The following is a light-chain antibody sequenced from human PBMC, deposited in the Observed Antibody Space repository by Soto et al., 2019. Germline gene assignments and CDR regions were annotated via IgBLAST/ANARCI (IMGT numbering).Light chain of an antibody. CDR1: SSNIGAGYD. Sequence: QSVLTQPPSVSGAPGQRVTISCTGSSSNIGAGYDVHWYQQLPGTAPKLLISGNSNRPSGVPDRFSGSKSGTSASLAITGLRAEDEAAYYCQSSDSSLSGWVFGGGTKLTVL. CDR2: GNS. J-gene: IGLJ3*02. CDR3: QSSDSSLSGWV. V-gene: IGLV1-40*01.